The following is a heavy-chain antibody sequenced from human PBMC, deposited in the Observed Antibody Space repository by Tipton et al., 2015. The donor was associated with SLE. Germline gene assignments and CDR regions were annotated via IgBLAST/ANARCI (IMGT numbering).Heavy chain of an antibody. CDR3: AKDVIAAAGTWYFDY. D-gene: IGHD6-13*01. CDR2: ISGSGGST. V-gene: IGHV3-23*01. Sequence: SLRLSCAASGFTFSSYAMSWVRQAPGKGLEWVSAISGSGGSTYYADSVKGRFTISIDNSKNTLYLQMNSLRAEDTAVYYCAKDVIAAAGTWYFDYWGQGTLVTVSS. J-gene: IGHJ4*02. CDR1: GFTFSSYA.